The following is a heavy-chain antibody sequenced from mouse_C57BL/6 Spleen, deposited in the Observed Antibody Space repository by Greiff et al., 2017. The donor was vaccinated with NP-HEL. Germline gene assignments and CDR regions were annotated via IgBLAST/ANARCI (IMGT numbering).Heavy chain of an antibody. Sequence: EVQGVESGPGMVKPSQSLSLTCTVTGYSITSGYDWHWIRHFPGNKLEWMGYISYSGSTNYNPSLKSRISITHDTSKNHFFLKLNSVTTEDTATYYCARDRGPHYYGSSYGYFDVWGTGTTVTVSS. CDR2: ISYSGST. J-gene: IGHJ1*03. CDR3: ARDRGPHYYGSSYGYFDV. D-gene: IGHD1-1*01. CDR1: GYSITSGYD. V-gene: IGHV3-1*01.